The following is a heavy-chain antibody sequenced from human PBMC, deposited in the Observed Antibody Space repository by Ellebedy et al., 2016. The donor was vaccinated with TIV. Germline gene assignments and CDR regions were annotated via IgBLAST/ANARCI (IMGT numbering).Heavy chain of an antibody. D-gene: IGHD3-10*01. CDR1: GGSISSGGYY. V-gene: IGHV4-31*03. Sequence: LRLXXTVSGGSISSGGYYWSWIRQHPGKGLEWIGYIYYSGSTYYNPSLKSRVTISVDTSKNQFSLKLSSVTAADTAVYYCARDSSGFGELFNDYWGQGTLVTVSS. CDR3: ARDSSGFGELFNDY. CDR2: IYYSGST. J-gene: IGHJ4*02.